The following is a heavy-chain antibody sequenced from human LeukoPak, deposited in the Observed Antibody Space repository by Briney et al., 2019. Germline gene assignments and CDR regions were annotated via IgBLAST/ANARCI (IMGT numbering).Heavy chain of an antibody. CDR3: ARVKGPDTSYYDILTGPYYYYMDV. CDR2: INPSGGST. D-gene: IGHD3-9*01. Sequence: ASVKVSCKASGSTFTGYYIHWVRQAPGQGLEWMGIINPSGGSTSYAQKFQGRVTMTRDTSTSTVYMELSSLRSEDTAVYYCARVKGPDTSYYDILTGPYYYYMDVWGKGTTVTVSS. CDR1: GSTFTGYY. V-gene: IGHV1-46*01. J-gene: IGHJ6*03.